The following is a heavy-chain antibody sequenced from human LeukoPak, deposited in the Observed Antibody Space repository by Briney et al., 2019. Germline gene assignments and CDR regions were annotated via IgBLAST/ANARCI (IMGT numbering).Heavy chain of an antibody. J-gene: IGHJ4*02. CDR3: ARDGAFRIYDY. CDR1: GFSFSNYF. CDR2: IKQDGNEK. D-gene: IGHD3-3*02. Sequence: GGSLRLSCEASGFSFSNYFMSWIRQAPGKGLEWVASIKQDGNEKYYVDSVKGRFTISRDNARNSLYLQMSSLRADDTAVYYCARDGAFRIYDYWGQGTLVTVSS. V-gene: IGHV3-7*01.